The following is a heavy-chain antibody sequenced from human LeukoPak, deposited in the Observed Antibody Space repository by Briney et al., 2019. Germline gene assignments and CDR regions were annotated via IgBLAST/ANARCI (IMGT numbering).Heavy chain of an antibody. CDR3: ARGRSYGFDFDS. CDR2: RYYSGST. D-gene: IGHD5-18*01. V-gene: IGHV4-61*01. Sequence: PSETLSLTCDVSGVSINTCCYYWTWIRQPPGKGLEWIGYRYYSGSTRYNSSLRSRLTISLDSSKNQFSLGLTSVTAADTAVYYCARGRSYGFDFDSWGPGTLVIVSS. J-gene: IGHJ4*02. CDR1: GVSINTCCYY.